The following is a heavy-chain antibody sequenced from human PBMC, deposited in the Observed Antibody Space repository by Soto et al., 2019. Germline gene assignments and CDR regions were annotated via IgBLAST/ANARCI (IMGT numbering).Heavy chain of an antibody. J-gene: IGHJ5*02. Sequence: PGGSLRLSCAASGFTFSSYAMRWVRQAPGKGLEWVSAISGSGGSTYYADSVKGRFTISRDNSKNTLYLQMNSLRAEDTAVYYCAKDLSYSSSNWFGPWGQGTLGTVSS. D-gene: IGHD6-6*01. CDR1: GFTFSSYA. CDR3: AKDLSYSSSNWFGP. CDR2: ISGSGGST. V-gene: IGHV3-23*01.